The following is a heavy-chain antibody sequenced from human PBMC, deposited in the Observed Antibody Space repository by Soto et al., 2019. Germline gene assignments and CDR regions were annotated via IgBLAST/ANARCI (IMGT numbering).Heavy chain of an antibody. J-gene: IGHJ4*02. D-gene: IGHD6-13*01. Sequence: GGSLRLSXAASGFTFSSYGMHWVRQAPGKGLEWVAVISYDGSNKYYADSVKGRFTISRDNSKNTLYLQMNSLRAEDTAVYYCAKYKGVAAAHLDYWGQGTLVTVSS. V-gene: IGHV3-30*18. CDR2: ISYDGSNK. CDR1: GFTFSSYG. CDR3: AKYKGVAAAHLDY.